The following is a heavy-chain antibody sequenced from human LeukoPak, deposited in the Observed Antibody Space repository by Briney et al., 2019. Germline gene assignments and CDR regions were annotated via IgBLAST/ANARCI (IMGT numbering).Heavy chain of an antibody. CDR2: IIPIFGTA. D-gene: IGHD2-2*01. V-gene: IGHV1-69*13. CDR1: GGTFSSYD. CDR3: ARVSEGAYCSSTSCHPY. Sequence: SVKVSCKASGGTFSSYDITWVRQAPGQGLEWMGGIIPIFGTANYAQKFQGRVTITADESTSTAYMELSSLRSEDTAVYYCARVSEGAYCSSTSCHPYWGQGTLVTVSS. J-gene: IGHJ4*02.